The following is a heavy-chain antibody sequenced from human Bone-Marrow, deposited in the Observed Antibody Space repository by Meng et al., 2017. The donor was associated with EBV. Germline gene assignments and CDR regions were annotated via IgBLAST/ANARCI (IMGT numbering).Heavy chain of an antibody. CDR1: GGSISSGGYS. J-gene: IGHJ4*02. D-gene: IGHD2-2*01. CDR2: IYHSGST. V-gene: IGHV4-30-2*01. CDR3: ASSDCSSTSCYPRY. Sequence: QPQVQESGSGLVKPSPTLSLTCAVSGGSISSGGYSWSWIRQPPGKGLEWIGYIYHSGSTYYNPSLKSRVTISVDRSKNQFSLKLSSVTAADTAVYYCASSDCSSTSCYPRYWGQGTLVTVSS.